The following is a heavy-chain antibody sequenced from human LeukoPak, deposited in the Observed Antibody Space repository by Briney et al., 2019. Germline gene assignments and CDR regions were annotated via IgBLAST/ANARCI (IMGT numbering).Heavy chain of an antibody. CDR1: GFTFSSYT. V-gene: IGHV3-30-3*01. CDR2: ISYDGSNK. D-gene: IGHD2-2*01. CDR3: AKGYCTGTTCYEAGNWFDP. J-gene: IGHJ5*02. Sequence: GRSLRLSCAASGFTFSSYTMHWVRQAPGKGLEWVAVISYDGSNKYYADSVKGRFTISRDNSKNTLYLQMNSLRADDTAVYYCAKGYCTGTTCYEAGNWFDPWGQGTLVTVSS.